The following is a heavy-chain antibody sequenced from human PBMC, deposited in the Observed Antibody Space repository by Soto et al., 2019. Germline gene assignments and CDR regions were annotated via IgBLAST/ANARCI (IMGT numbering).Heavy chain of an antibody. D-gene: IGHD2-21*02. CDR3: LIDNIVCGGDISYYYYGMDV. V-gene: IGHV3-23*01. CDR2: ISGSGGST. Sequence: GGSLRLSCAASGFTFSSYAMSWVRQAPGKGLEWVSAISGSGGSTYYADSVKGRFTISRDNSKNTLYLQMNSLRAEDTAVYYCLIDNIVCGGDISYYYYGMDVWGQGTTVTVSS. J-gene: IGHJ6*02. CDR1: GFTFSSYA.